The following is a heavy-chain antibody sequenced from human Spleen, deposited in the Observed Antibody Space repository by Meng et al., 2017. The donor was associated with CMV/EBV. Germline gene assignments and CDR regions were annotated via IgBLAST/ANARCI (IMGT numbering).Heavy chain of an antibody. D-gene: IGHD3-22*01. J-gene: IGHJ4*02. Sequence: SCTVSGGSISSGDYYWSWIRQPPGKGLEWIGYIFYSGSTYYNPSLKSRLTISVDTSKNQFSLRLSSVTAADTAVYYCAREGYTYDRSGYYYYFDYWGQGTLVTVSS. V-gene: IGHV4-30-4*08. CDR2: IFYSGST. CDR3: AREGYTYDRSGYYYYFDY. CDR1: GGSISSGDYY.